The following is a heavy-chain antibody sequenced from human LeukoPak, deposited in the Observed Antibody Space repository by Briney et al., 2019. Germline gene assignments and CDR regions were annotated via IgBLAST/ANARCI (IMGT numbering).Heavy chain of an antibody. Sequence: SETLSLTCTVSGYSISNTYYWGWIRRSPGKGLEWIGSIHHRGNRFESGSTHYNPSLRSRVTVSADTSKNQFSLTLSSVTAADTAVYFCARNASSGFFDDWGQGTLVTVSS. CDR2: IHHRGNRFESGST. D-gene: IGHD6-25*01. CDR1: GYSISNTYY. J-gene: IGHJ4*02. CDR3: ARNASSGFFDD. V-gene: IGHV4-38-2*02.